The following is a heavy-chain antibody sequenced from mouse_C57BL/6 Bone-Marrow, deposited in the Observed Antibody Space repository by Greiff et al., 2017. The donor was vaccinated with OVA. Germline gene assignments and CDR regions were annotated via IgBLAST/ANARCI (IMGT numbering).Heavy chain of an antibody. CDR2: ISDGGSYT. Sequence: EVMLVESGGGLVKPGGSLKLSCAASGFTFSSYAMSWVRQTPEKRLEWVATISDGGSYTYYPDNVKGRFTISRDNAKNNLYLQMSHLKSEDTAMYYCARDDWDDFDYWGQGTTLTVSA. CDR1: GFTFSSYA. D-gene: IGHD4-1*01. J-gene: IGHJ2*01. V-gene: IGHV5-4*01. CDR3: ARDDWDDFDY.